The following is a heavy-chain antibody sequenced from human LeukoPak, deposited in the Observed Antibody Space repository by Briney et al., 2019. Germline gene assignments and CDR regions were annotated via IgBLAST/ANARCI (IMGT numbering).Heavy chain of an antibody. D-gene: IGHD3-22*01. Sequence: GGSLRLSCAASGFTFSSYVMHWVRQAPGKGLEWVAIISYDGSNEYYADSVKGRFTISRDNAKNSLYLQMNSLRAEDTAVYYCARDGDSSGYYATYFDYWGQGTLVTVSS. CDR2: ISYDGSNE. J-gene: IGHJ4*02. CDR3: ARDGDSSGYYATYFDY. V-gene: IGHV3-30*04. CDR1: GFTFSSYV.